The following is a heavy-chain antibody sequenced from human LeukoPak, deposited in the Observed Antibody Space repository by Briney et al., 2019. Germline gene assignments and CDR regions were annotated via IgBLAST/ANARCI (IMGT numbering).Heavy chain of an antibody. CDR2: IKSDGSNT. CDR1: GFTFSSYW. V-gene: IGHV3-74*01. CDR3: ARSIDY. Sequence: PGGSLRLSCAASGFTFSSYWMHWVRQAPGKGLVWVSRIKSDGSNTNYADSVKGRFTISRDNAKNTLNLQMHSLRAEDTAVYYCARSIDYWGQGTLVTVSS. J-gene: IGHJ4*02.